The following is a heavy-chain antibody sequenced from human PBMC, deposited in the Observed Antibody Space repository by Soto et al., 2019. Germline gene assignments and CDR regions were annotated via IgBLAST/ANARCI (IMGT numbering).Heavy chain of an antibody. CDR3: ARVRFSHDSSGYYFDY. D-gene: IGHD3-22*01. V-gene: IGHV4-59*01. CDR2: IYYSGST. Sequence: SETLSLTCTVSGGSISSYYWRWIRQAPGKGLEWIGYIYYSGSTNYNPSLKSRVTISVDTSKNQFSLKLSSVTAADTAVYYCARVRFSHDSSGYYFDYWGQGTLVTVS. CDR1: GGSISSYY. J-gene: IGHJ4*02.